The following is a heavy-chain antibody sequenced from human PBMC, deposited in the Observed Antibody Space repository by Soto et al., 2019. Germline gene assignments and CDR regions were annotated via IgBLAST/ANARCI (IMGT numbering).Heavy chain of an antibody. D-gene: IGHD3-3*01. CDR3: ARDLRDLYYDFWSGYYPKRLYYYYGMDV. J-gene: IGHJ6*02. V-gene: IGHV1-69*04. Sequence: SVKVSCKASGGTFSSYTISWVRQAPGQGLEWMGRIIPILGIANYAQKFQGRVTITADKSTSTVYMELSSLRSEDTAVYYCARDLRDLYYDFWSGYYPKRLYYYYGMDVWGQGTTVTVSS. CDR2: IIPILGIA. CDR1: GGTFSSYT.